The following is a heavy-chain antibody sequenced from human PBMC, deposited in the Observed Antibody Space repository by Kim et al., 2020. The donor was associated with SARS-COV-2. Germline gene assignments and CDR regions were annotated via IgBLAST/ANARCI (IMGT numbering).Heavy chain of an antibody. D-gene: IGHD1-26*01. V-gene: IGHV4-34*01. J-gene: IGHJ4*02. CDR2: INHSGST. CDR1: GGSFSGYY. CDR3: ARADIEPIVGAPGSEYFDY. Sequence: SETLSLTCAVYGGSFSGYYWSWIRQPPGKGLEWIGEINHSGSTNYNPSLKSRVTISVDTSKNQFSLKLSSVTAADTAVYYCARADIEPIVGAPGSEYFDYWGQGTLVTVSS.